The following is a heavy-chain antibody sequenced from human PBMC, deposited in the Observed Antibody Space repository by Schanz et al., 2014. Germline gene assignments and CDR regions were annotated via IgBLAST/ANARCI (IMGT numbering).Heavy chain of an antibody. Sequence: AQLVESGGGVVQPGRSLRLSCAASGFTFRNYGMSWVRQAPGQGLEWVSAISGSGGSTYYADSVKGRFTISRDNSKNTLFLQMSSLRAEDTAVYYCARDGDFDYWGQGTLVTVSS. CDR3: ARDGDFDY. CDR1: GFTFRNYG. CDR2: ISGSGGST. V-gene: IGHV3-23*04. J-gene: IGHJ4*02.